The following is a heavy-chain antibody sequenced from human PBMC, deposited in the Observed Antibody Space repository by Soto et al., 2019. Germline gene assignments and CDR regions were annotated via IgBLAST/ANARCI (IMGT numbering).Heavy chain of an antibody. V-gene: IGHV1-46*04. CDR3: ARDHSRDDKAWWFEP. D-gene: IGHD1-1*01. CDR1: GDTFTSHW. CDR2: INPSGSLA. J-gene: IGHJ5*02. Sequence: QVQLVQSGAEVMKPGASVKVSCRASGDTFTSHWMHWVRQAPGQGLEWMAVINPSGSLAIYAHELKGRLTLTRDTSTSTAYMELSSLRSDDTAVYYCARDHSRDDKAWWFEPWGQGTLVTVSS.